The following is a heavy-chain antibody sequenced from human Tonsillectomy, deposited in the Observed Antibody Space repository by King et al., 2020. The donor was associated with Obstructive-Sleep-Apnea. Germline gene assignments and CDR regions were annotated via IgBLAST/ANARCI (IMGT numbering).Heavy chain of an antibody. J-gene: IGHJ6*02. V-gene: IGHV3-48*04. CDR3: ARAVSSTWDYYYGMDV. CDR2: ITSSSSTT. Sequence: VQLVESGGGLVQPGGSLRLSCAASGFTFSTYGMNWVRQAPGKGLEWVSYITSSSSTTYYADSVKGRFYISRENAENSLFLQMNSLRAGDTAVYYCARAVSSTWDYYYGMDVWGQGTTVTVSS. D-gene: IGHD6-13*01. CDR1: GFTFSTYG.